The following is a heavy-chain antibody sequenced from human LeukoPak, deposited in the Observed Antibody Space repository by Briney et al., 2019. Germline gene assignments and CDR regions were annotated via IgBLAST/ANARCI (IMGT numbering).Heavy chain of an antibody. CDR2: ISYDGSNK. J-gene: IGHJ4*02. V-gene: IGHV3-30*04. D-gene: IGHD3-22*01. CDR3: ARSEYYYDSSGYFDY. Sequence: PGRSLRLSCAASGVTFSSYAMHWVRQAPGKGLEWVAVISYDGSNKYYADSVKGRFTISRDNSKNTLYLQMNSLRAEDTAVYYCARSEYYYDSSGYFDYWGQGTLVTVSS. CDR1: GVTFSSYA.